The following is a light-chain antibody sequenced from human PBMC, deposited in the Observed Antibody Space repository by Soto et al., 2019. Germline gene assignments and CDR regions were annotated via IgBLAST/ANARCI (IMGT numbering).Light chain of an antibody. CDR3: QQYYNNPT. V-gene: IGKV4-1*01. CDR2: WAS. Sequence: DIVMTQSPDSLAVSLGERATINCKFSQSFLYRSNNKKYLAWYQHKPSNPPKLIIYWASTRVSRVPDRFSGSVSGTEFTLTISGPQAEYVAVYYFQQYYNNPTCRQGTRVDIK. CDR1: QSFLYRSNNKKY. J-gene: IGKJ1*01.